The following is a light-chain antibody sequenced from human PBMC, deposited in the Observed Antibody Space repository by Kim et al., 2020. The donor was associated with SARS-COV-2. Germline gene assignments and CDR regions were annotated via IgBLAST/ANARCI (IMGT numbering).Light chain of an antibody. CDR1: QSINNL. CDR3: QQTSSVPLT. J-gene: IGKJ4*01. Sequence: DIQLTQSPSSLSASVGDRVTITCRASQSINNLLNWYQKKPGKAPQTLIYSASNLQSGVPSRFSGSGSGTDFTLTISSLQLEDFATYYCQQTSSVPLTFGGGTKVDIK. V-gene: IGKV1-39*01. CDR2: SAS.